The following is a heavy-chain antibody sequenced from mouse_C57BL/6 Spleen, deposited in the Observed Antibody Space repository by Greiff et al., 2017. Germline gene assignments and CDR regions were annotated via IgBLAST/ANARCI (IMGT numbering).Heavy chain of an antibody. D-gene: IGHD2-2*01. CDR3: ARGYYGYEAGY. J-gene: IGHJ2*01. Sequence: DVQLQESGPGLVKPSQSLSLTCSVTGYSITSGYYWNWIRQFPGNKLEWMGYISYDGSNNYNPSLKNRISITRDTSKNQFFLKLNSVTTEDTATYYCARGYYGYEAGYWGQGTTLTVSS. CDR2: ISYDGSN. V-gene: IGHV3-6*01. CDR1: GYSITSGYY.